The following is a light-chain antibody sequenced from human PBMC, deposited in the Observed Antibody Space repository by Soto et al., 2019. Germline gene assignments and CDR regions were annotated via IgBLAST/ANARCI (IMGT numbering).Light chain of an antibody. Sequence: EIVMTQSPATLSVSPGERATLSFRASQSVRSNLAWYQRKPGQAPRLLIYGTSSRATGIPARFSGSGSGTDFTLTISRLEPEDFAVYYCQHYGSSWTFGQGTKVDNK. CDR2: GTS. CDR1: QSVRSN. J-gene: IGKJ1*01. CDR3: QHYGSSWT. V-gene: IGKV3-20*01.